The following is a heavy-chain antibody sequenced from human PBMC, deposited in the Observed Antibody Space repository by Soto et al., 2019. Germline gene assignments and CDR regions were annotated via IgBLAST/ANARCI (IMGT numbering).Heavy chain of an antibody. CDR2: ISSSGTSA. Sequence: QVPLGESGGGLVKPGGSLRLSCAASGFTFSAVYMSWIRQAPNKGLEYISYISSSGTSANYADSVKGRFTISRDNAKNSLYLQMNSLRAEDTAVYYCARDRGAVTGQYFDYWGQGALVTVSS. D-gene: IGHD6-19*01. J-gene: IGHJ4*02. CDR3: ARDRGAVTGQYFDY. V-gene: IGHV3-11*05. CDR1: GFTFSAVY.